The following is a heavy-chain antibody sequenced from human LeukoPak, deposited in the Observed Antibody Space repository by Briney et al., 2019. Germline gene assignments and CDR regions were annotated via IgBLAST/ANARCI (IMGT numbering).Heavy chain of an antibody. CDR3: ARVGSYDYVWGSYRLDYFDY. J-gene: IGHJ4*02. V-gene: IGHV4-59*01. Sequence: SETLSLTCTVSGGSISSYYWSWIRQPPGKGLEWIGYIYYSGSTNYNPSLKSRVTISVDTSKNQLSLKLSSVTAADTAVYYCARVGSYDYVWGSYRLDYFDYWGQGTLVTVSS. CDR2: IYYSGST. D-gene: IGHD3-16*02. CDR1: GGSISSYY.